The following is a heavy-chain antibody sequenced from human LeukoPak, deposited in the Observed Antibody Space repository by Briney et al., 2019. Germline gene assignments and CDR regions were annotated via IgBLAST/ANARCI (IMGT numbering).Heavy chain of an antibody. Sequence: SETLSLTCAVYGGSFSGYYWSWIRQPAGKGLEWIGRIYTSGSTNYNPSLKTRVTISVDTSKNQFSLKLSSVTAADAAVDECARDSGSYVWDYWGQGTLATVSS. CDR1: GGSFSGYY. CDR3: ARDSGSYVWDY. J-gene: IGHJ4*02. V-gene: IGHV4-59*10. CDR2: IYTSGST. D-gene: IGHD1-26*01.